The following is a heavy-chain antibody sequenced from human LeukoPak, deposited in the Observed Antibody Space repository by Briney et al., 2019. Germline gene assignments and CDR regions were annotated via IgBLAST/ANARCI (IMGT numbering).Heavy chain of an antibody. Sequence: SETLSLTCTVSGSSISSYYWSWIRQPPGKGLEWIGYIYYSGSTNYNPSLKSRVTISVDTSKNQFSLKLSSVTAADTAVYYCARVGWRSTYWFDPWGQGTLVTVSS. D-gene: IGHD2-2*01. CDR3: ARVGWRSTYWFDP. CDR2: IYYSGST. J-gene: IGHJ5*02. CDR1: GSSISSYY. V-gene: IGHV4-59*01.